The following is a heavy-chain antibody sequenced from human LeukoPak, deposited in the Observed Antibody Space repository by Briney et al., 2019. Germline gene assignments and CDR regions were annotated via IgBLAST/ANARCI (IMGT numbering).Heavy chain of an antibody. V-gene: IGHV5-51*01. CDR2: IYPGDSDT. CDR3: ARHHSSSWYDYYYYMDV. CDR1: GYSFSSYW. D-gene: IGHD6-13*01. Sequence: KHGESLKISCKGSGYSFSSYWIGWVRQMPGKGLEWMGIIYPGDSDTKYSPSFQGQVAISADKSISTAYLQWSSLKASDTAMYYCARHHSSSWYDYYYYMDVWGKGTTVTVSS. J-gene: IGHJ6*03.